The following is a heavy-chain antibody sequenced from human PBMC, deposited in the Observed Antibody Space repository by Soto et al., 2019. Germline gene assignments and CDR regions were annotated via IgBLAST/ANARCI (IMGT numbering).Heavy chain of an antibody. CDR2: IYYSGST. CDR3: ATTYSYYANFDN. J-gene: IGHJ4*02. D-gene: IGHD4-4*01. V-gene: IGHV4-61*01. Sequence: SETLSLTCTVSGGSVSSGSYYWSWIRQPPGKGLEWIGCIYYSGSTNYNPSLKSRVTISTDTSKNQFSLKLSSVIAADTAVYYCATTYSYYANFDNWGQGXLVTVSS. CDR1: GGSVSSGSYY.